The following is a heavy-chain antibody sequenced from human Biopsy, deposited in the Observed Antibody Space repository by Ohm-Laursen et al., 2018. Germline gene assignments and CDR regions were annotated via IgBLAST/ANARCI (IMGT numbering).Heavy chain of an antibody. J-gene: IGHJ6*02. Sequence: SETLSLTCTVSGGSISSYYWSWIRQPPGKGLECIGYIYYSGSTNYSPSLKSRVTMSVDTSKNQFSLKLSSVTAADTAVYYCARLWGGYHFHSMDVWGQGTTVTVSS. CDR2: IYYSGST. V-gene: IGHV4-59*08. CDR1: GGSISSYY. CDR3: ARLWGGYHFHSMDV. D-gene: IGHD7-27*01.